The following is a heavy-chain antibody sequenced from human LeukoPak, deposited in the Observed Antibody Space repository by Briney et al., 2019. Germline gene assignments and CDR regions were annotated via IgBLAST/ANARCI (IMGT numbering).Heavy chain of an antibody. V-gene: IGHV7-4-1*02. D-gene: IGHD6-13*01. CDR3: ARTGNYIDY. CDR2: INTITGNP. J-gene: IGHJ4*02. Sequence: GASVKVSCKASGYTFTSYAINWVRQAPGQGLEWMGWINTITGNPTYAQGFTGRFVFSLDTSVSTAYLQISSLKAEDTAVYYCARTGNYIDYWGQGTLITVSS. CDR1: GYTFTSYA.